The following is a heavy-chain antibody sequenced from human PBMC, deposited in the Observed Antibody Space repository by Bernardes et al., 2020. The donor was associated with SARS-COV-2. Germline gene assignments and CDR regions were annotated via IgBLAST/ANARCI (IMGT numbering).Heavy chain of an antibody. CDR1: GFTFSSYG. Sequence: GGSLRLSCAASGFTFSSYGMHWVRQAPGKGLEWVAVIWYDGSNKYYADSVKGRFTISRDNSKNTLYLQMNSLRAEDTAVYYCARDGGIAAAGTTAYYYYGMDVWGQGTTVTVSS. V-gene: IGHV3-33*01. J-gene: IGHJ6*02. CDR3: ARDGGIAAAGTTAYYYYGMDV. CDR2: IWYDGSNK. D-gene: IGHD6-13*01.